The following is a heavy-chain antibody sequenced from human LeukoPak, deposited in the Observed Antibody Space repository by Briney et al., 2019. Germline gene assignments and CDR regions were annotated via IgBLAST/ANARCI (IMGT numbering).Heavy chain of an antibody. CDR2: IYPGDSDT. CDR3: ARLDIVVVPAAMDPDY. Sequence: GESLKISCKCSGHSFTSYWIGWVRQMPGKGLEWMGIIYPGDSDTRYSPSFQGQVTISADKSISTAYLQWSSLKASDTAMYYCARLDIVVVPAAMDPDYWGQGTLVTVSS. J-gene: IGHJ4*02. CDR1: GHSFTSYW. V-gene: IGHV5-51*01. D-gene: IGHD2-2*03.